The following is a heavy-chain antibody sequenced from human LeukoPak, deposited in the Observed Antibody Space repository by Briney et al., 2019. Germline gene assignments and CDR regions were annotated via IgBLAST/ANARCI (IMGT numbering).Heavy chain of an antibody. CDR3: ARDLGRDSSVGLSSDY. CDR2: ISSSSSYI. D-gene: IGHD3-22*01. V-gene: IGHV3-21*01. Sequence: GGSLRLPCAASGFTFSSHSMNWVRQAPGKGLEWVSSISSSSSYIYYADSVKGRFTISRDNAKNSLYLQMNSLRAEDTAVYYCARDLGRDSSVGLSSDYWGQGTLVTVSS. J-gene: IGHJ4*02. CDR1: GFTFSSHS.